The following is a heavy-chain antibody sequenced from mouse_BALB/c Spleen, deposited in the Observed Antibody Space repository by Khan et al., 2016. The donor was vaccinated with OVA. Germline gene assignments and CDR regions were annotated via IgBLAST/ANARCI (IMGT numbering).Heavy chain of an antibody. CDR1: GYTFTRYW. CDR2: IDPSDSYT. Sequence: QVPLQQPGAELVKPGASVKLSCKASGYTFTRYWMQWVKQRPGQGLEWIGEIDPSDSYTNYNQKFKGKATLTVDKSSSTAYMQLSSLTSEDSAVYYCGRYGNDFAYWGQGTLVTVSA. CDR3: GRYGNDFAY. J-gene: IGHJ3*01. V-gene: IGHV1-69*02. D-gene: IGHD2-2*01.